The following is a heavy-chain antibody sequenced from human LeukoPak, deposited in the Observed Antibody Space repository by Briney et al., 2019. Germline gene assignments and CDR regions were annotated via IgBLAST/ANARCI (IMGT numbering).Heavy chain of an antibody. Sequence: GRSLRLSCAASGSTFSSYAMHWVRQAPGKGLEWVAVISYDGSNKYYADSVKGRFTISRDNSKNTLYLQMNSLRAEDTAVYYCARAAAAKPYDYVWGSYPLNAFDIWGQGTMVTVSS. CDR2: ISYDGSNK. J-gene: IGHJ3*02. CDR3: ARAAAAKPYDYVWGSYPLNAFDI. D-gene: IGHD3-16*02. V-gene: IGHV3-30-3*01. CDR1: GSTFSSYA.